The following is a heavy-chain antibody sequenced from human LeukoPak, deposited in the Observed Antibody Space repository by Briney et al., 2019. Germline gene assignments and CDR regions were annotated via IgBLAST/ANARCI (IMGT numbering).Heavy chain of an antibody. V-gene: IGHV4-59*01. CDR3: ARSGRWLQLEGFDY. J-gene: IGHJ4*02. Sequence: SETLSLTCTVSGGSISSYYWSLIRQPPGKGLEWIGYIYYSGSTNYNPSLKSRDTISVDTSKNQFSLKLSSVTAADTAVYYCARSGRWLQLEGFDYWGQGTLVTVSS. CDR2: IYYSGST. CDR1: GGSISSYY. D-gene: IGHD5-24*01.